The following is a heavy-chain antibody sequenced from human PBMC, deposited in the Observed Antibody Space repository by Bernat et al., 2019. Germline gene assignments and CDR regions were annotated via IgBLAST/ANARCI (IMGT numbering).Heavy chain of an antibody. CDR1: GFTFSSYG. Sequence: QVQLVESGGGVVQPGRSLRLSCAASGFTFSSYGMHWVRQAPGKGLEWVAFIQNDVRNQFYVDSVKGRFAISRENSKHKVDLQMNSLRDEDTAMYYCAREVSRQQLGGIGPWGQGTLVTVSS. D-gene: IGHD6-13*01. J-gene: IGHJ5*02. V-gene: IGHV3-33*05. CDR3: AREVSRQQLGGIGP. CDR2: IQNDVRNQ.